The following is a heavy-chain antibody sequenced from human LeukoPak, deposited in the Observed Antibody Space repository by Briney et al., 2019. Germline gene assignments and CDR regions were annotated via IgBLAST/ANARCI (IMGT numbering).Heavy chain of an antibody. V-gene: IGHV1-46*01. CDR1: GYTFTSYY. J-gene: IGHJ4*02. Sequence: ASVKVSCKASGYTFTSYYMHWVRQAPGQGLEWMGIINPSDGSTSYAQKFQGRVTMTRDMSTSIVYMELSSLRSEDTAVYYCARDPGEDRSLDYWGQGTLVTVSS. CDR2: INPSDGST. D-gene: IGHD7-27*01. CDR3: ARDPGEDRSLDY.